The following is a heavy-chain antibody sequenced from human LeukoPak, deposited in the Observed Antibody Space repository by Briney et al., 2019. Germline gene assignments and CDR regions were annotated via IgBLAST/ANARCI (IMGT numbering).Heavy chain of an antibody. CDR1: GFTVSSNY. D-gene: IGHD3-22*01. CDR3: ARDKLSPYYDSS. Sequence: PGGSLRLSCAASGFTVSSNYMSWVRQAPGQGLEWVSVIYSGGSTYYADSVKGRFTISRDNSKNTLYLQMNSLRAEDTAVYYCARDKLSPYYDSSWGQGTLVTVSS. V-gene: IGHV3-66*02. CDR2: IYSGGST. J-gene: IGHJ4*02.